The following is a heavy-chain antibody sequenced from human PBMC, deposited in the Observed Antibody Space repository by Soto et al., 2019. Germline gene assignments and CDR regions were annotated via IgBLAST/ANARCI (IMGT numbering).Heavy chain of an antibody. CDR1: GGSISSYY. J-gene: IGHJ6*02. V-gene: IGHV4-4*07. D-gene: IGHD3-3*01. Sequence: SETLSLTCTVSGGSISSYYWSWIRQPAGKGLEWIGRIYTSGSTNYNPSLKSRVTMSVDTSKNQFSLKLSSVTAADTAVYYCARDRDFWSGYSPYYYGMDVWGQGTTVT. CDR2: IYTSGST. CDR3: ARDRDFWSGYSPYYYGMDV.